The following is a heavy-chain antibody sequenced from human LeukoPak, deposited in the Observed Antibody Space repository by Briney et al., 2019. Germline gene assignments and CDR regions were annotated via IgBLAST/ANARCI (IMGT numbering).Heavy chain of an antibody. J-gene: IGHJ4*02. CDR1: GFALCSYA. CDR2: IIGSGGST. V-gene: IGHV3-23*01. CDR3: AKGQYIAAAGGTYYFDY. D-gene: IGHD6-13*01. Sequence: WGALRLSCAASGFALCSYALSWVRQAPGKGLEWVSAIIGSGGSTYYADSVKGRFTISRDNSKNTLYLQMNSLRAEDTAVYYCAKGQYIAAAGGTYYFDYWGQGTLVTVSS.